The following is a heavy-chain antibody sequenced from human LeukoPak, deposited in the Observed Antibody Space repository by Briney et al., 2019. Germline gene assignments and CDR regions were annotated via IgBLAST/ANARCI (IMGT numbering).Heavy chain of an antibody. CDR1: GFTFSSYG. Sequence: GGSLRLSCAASGFTFSSYGMHWVRQAPGKGLEWVAFIRYDGSNKYYADSVKGRFTISRDNSKNTLYLQMNSLRAEDTAVYYCARCSSWYLGGGAFDIWGQGTMVTVSS. CDR2: IRYDGSNK. D-gene: IGHD6-13*01. V-gene: IGHV3-30*02. CDR3: ARCSSWYLGGGAFDI. J-gene: IGHJ3*02.